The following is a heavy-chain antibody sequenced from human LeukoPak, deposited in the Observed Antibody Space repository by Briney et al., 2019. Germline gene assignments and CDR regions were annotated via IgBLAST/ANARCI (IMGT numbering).Heavy chain of an antibody. J-gene: IGHJ6*02. CDR3: ARDSLIVVVPAYYYGMDV. CDR2: ISYDGSNK. Sequence: QTGGSLRLSCAASGFTFSSYAMHWVRQAPGKGLEWVAVISYDGSNKYYADSVKGRFTISRDNSKNTLYLQMNSLRAEDTAVYYCARDSLIVVVPAYYYGMDVWGQGTTVTVSS. D-gene: IGHD2-2*01. CDR1: GFTFSSYA. V-gene: IGHV3-30-3*01.